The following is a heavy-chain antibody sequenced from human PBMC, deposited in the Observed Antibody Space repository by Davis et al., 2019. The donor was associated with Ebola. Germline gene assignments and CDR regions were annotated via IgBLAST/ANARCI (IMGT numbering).Heavy chain of an antibody. CDR1: GFTFSSYA. Sequence: GESLKISCAASGFTFSSYAMSWVRQAPGKGLEWVSAISGSGVSTYYADSVKGRFTISRDNSKNTLYLQMNSLRAEDTALYYCADVEIGPDYWGQGTLVTVSS. D-gene: IGHD3/OR15-3a*01. V-gene: IGHV3-23*01. CDR3: ADVEIGPDY. J-gene: IGHJ4*02. CDR2: ISGSGVST.